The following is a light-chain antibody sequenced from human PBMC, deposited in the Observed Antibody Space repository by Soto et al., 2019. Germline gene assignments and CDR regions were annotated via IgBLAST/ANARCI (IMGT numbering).Light chain of an antibody. Sequence: IQMTQSPSYVSASVGDRVSITCRASQDIRSLLAWYQQRPGKAPKPPIYAATIVQSGVPSRVSGSGSRTTFTLTINNLQPDDSTSCFSQQDNSCPQTFGRGTTVDIK. CDR3: QQDNSCPQT. CDR2: AAT. V-gene: IGKV1-12*01. CDR1: QDIRSL. J-gene: IGKJ4*01.